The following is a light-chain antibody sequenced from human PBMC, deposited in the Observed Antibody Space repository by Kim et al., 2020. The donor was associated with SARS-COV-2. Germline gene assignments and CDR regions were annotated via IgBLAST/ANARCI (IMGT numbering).Light chain of an antibody. Sequence: SYELTQPPSVSVSPGQTASITCSGYKLGDKYVSWYQQKPGQSPVVVIYQGNQRPSGIPERFSGSNSGNTATLTISGTQAMDEADYYCQAWDSSTHNHV. J-gene: IGLJ1*01. V-gene: IGLV3-1*01. CDR1: KLGDKY. CDR3: QAWDSSTHNHV. CDR2: QGN.